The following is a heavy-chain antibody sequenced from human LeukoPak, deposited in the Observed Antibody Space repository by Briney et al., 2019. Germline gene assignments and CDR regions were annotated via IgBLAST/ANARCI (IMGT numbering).Heavy chain of an antibody. CDR1: GGSISSHY. D-gene: IGHD3-22*01. CDR3: ARLVDNDSSGYPDTFDM. CDR2: IYFSGRT. J-gene: IGHJ3*02. V-gene: IGHV4-59*11. Sequence: SETLSLTCTVSGGSISSHYWSWIRQPPGKGLEWIGYIYFSGRTQYNPSLRSRVTISADTSENNFSLKLTSMTAADTAVYYCARLVDNDSSGYPDTFDMWGRGTVVTVSS.